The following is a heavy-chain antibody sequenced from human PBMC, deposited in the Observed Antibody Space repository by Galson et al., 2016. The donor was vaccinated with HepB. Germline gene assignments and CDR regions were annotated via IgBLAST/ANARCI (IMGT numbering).Heavy chain of an antibody. V-gene: IGHV3-7*01. CDR3: ARETYYDLWRGYYRGYYFDY. D-gene: IGHD3-3*01. CDR1: GFTFSSYW. J-gene: IGHJ4*02. CDR2: IKQDGSEK. Sequence: SLRLSCAASGFTFSSYWMKWVRQAPGKGLEWVANIKQDGSEKYYVDSVKGRFTISRDNAKNTLFLQMNSLRVEDTAVYYCARETYYDLWRGYYRGYYFDYWGQGTQVTVSS.